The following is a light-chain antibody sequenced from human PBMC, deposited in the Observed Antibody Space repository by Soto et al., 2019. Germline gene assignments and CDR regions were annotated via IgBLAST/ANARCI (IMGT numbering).Light chain of an antibody. CDR3: ATNKSNSIFLYV. Sequence: QSVLTQPASVSGSPGQSITISCTGTSSDVGGYNYVSWYQQHPGKAPKLMIYDVSNRPSGVSNRFSGSKSGNTASLTISGLRAEDECWYYSATNKSNSIFLYVFGTGSMVTVL. CDR2: DVS. CDR1: SSDVGGYNY. V-gene: IGLV2-14*01. J-gene: IGLJ1*01.